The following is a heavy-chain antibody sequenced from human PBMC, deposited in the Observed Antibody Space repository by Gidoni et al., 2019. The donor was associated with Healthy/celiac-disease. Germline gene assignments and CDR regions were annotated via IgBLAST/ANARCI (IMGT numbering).Heavy chain of an antibody. J-gene: IGHJ5*02. CDR2: IYHSGST. CDR3: ARDSGDGPSWFDP. V-gene: IGHV4-30-2*01. Sequence: QLQLQESGSGLVKPSQTLSLTCAVSGGSISSGCYSWSWIRPPPGKGLEWIGYIYHSGSTYYNPSLKSRVTISVDRSKNQFSLKLSSVTAADTAVYYCARDSGDGPSWFDPWGQGTLVTVSS. D-gene: IGHD2-21*01. CDR1: GGSISSGCYS.